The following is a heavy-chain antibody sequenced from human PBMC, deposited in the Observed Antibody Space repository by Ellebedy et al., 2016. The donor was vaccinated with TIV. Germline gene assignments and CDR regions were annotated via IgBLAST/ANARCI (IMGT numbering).Heavy chain of an antibody. Sequence: GESLKISCAASGFTFGSYGLHWFRQAPGKGLECVSYIGSSGSPIFYADSVKGRFTISRDNAKNSLSLQMNSLTAEDPAFYYCARDLRQYSSSWHPWGQGSLVTVSS. CDR1: GFTFGSYG. D-gene: IGHD6-13*01. CDR3: ARDLRQYSSSWHP. CDR2: IGSSGSPI. J-gene: IGHJ5*02. V-gene: IGHV3-48*03.